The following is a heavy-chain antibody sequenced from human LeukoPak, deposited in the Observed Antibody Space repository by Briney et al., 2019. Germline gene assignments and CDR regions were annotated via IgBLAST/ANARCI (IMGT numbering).Heavy chain of an antibody. CDR2: ISASGGTT. J-gene: IGHJ5*02. CDR3: AKLTSFGDLSRVRFDP. V-gene: IGHV3-23*01. Sequence: PGGSLRLSCAVSGFTFRTYAMSWVRQAPGKGLEWVSAISASGGTTYYADSVKGRFTISRDNSKNTLYLQVNTVRAEDTAVYFCAKLTSFGDLSRVRFDPWGQGTLVTVSS. CDR1: GFTFRTYA. D-gene: IGHD3-10*01.